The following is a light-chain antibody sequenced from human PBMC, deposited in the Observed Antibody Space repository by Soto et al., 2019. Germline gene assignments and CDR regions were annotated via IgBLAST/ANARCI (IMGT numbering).Light chain of an antibody. V-gene: IGLV2-14*01. Sequence: QSVLTQPASVSGSPGQSITISCTGTSSDVGGYNYVSWYQQHPGKAPKLMIYDVSNRPSGVSNRFSGSKSGNTATLTISGIQAEDEADYDCSSYTSSSTYVFATGTKLTVL. CDR1: SSDVGGYNY. CDR3: SSYTSSSTYV. J-gene: IGLJ1*01. CDR2: DVS.